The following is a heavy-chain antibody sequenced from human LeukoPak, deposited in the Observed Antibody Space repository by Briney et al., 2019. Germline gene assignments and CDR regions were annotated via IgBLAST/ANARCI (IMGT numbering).Heavy chain of an antibody. CDR1: GFTFNSYS. D-gene: IGHD5-18*01. J-gene: IGHJ2*01. V-gene: IGHV3-48*02. Sequence: PGGSLRLSCAASGFTFNSYSMNWVRQAPGKGLEWVSYISSSGSTIYYADAVKGRFTISRDNAKNSLYLQMSSLRDEDTAVYYCATVAMEDWYFDLWAVAPWSLSP. CDR3: ATVAMEDWYFDL. CDR2: ISSSGSTI.